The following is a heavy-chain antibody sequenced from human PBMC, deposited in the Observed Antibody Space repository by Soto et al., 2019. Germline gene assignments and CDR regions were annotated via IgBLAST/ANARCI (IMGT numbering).Heavy chain of an antibody. CDR2: ISAYYGET. CDR1: GYTFTNYG. CDR3: ARDNSAWSSSPGAY. J-gene: IGHJ4*02. D-gene: IGHD6-19*01. Sequence: GASVKVSCKASGYTFTNYGISWVRQAPGQGLEWMGWISAYYGETNYAQKLQGRITMTTDASTSTAYMELRSLRSDDTAVYFCARDNSAWSSSPGAYWGQGTLVTVSS. V-gene: IGHV1-18*01.